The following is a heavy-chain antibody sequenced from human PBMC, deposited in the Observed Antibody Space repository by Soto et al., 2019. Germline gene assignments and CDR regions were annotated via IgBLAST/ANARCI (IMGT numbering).Heavy chain of an antibody. V-gene: IGHV3-7*03. CDR1: GFTFSSYW. CDR2: IKQDGSEK. Sequence: EVQLVESGGGLVQPGGSLRLSCAASGFTFSSYWMNWVRQAQGKGLEWVANIKQDGSEKYYVDSVKGRFTVSRDNAKNSLYLQMNSLRAEDTAVYYCAKVPGSGRYSPYDHWGPGTLVTVSS. CDR3: AKVPGSGRYSPYDH. D-gene: IGHD2-21*01. J-gene: IGHJ4*02.